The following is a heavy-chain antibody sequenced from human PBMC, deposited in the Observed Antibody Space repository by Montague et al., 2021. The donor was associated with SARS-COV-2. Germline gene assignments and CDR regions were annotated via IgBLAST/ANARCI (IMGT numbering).Heavy chain of an antibody. J-gene: IGHJ4*02. V-gene: IGHV4-39*07. D-gene: IGHD2-15*01. Sequence: SETLSLTCTVSGGSITSSLYYWGWIRQPPGKGLEWIGTIHYSETTSYNPSLKSRVTISVDTSKDQFSLKVTSVTAADMAVYYCASPGGYCTGGSCYYVYWGQGTLVTVSS. CDR2: IHYSETT. CDR1: GGSITSSLYY. CDR3: ASPGGYCTGGSCYYVY.